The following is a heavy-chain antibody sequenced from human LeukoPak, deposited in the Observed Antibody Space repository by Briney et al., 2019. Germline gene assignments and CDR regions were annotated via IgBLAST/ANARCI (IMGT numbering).Heavy chain of an antibody. CDR2: ISYSGST. CDR1: GASISSGGYY. D-gene: IGHD2-15*01. V-gene: IGHV4-31*03. J-gene: IGHJ4*02. Sequence: SQTLPVTCTVSGASISSGGYYWSWIRQHPGKGLEWIGYISYSGSTYYNPSLKSRVTISVDTSKNQFSLKLNSVTAADTAVYYCAKQAVEGWYLGQFDYWGQGALVSV. CDR3: AKQAVEGWYLGQFDY.